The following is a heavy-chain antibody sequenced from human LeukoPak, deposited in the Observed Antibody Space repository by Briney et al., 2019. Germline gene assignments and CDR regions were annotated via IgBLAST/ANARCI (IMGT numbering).Heavy chain of an antibody. CDR1: GGSVSSGTYY. CDR2: IYYSGST. V-gene: IGHV4-61*01. Sequence: SGTLSLTCTVSGGSVSSGTYYWSWIRQPPGKGLEWIGYIYYSGSTNYNPSLKSRVTISVDTSKNQFSLKLSSVTAADTAVYYCARRYCSSTSCYTPHGHYYYYMDVWGKGTTVTVSS. J-gene: IGHJ6*03. D-gene: IGHD2-2*02. CDR3: ARRYCSSTSCYTPHGHYYYYMDV.